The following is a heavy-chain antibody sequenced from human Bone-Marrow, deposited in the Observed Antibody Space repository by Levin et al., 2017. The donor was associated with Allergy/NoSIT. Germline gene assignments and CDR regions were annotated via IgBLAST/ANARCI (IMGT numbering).Heavy chain of an antibody. D-gene: IGHD3-22*01. J-gene: IGHJ4*02. Sequence: PSETLSLTCTVSGGSIGSSDYYWSWIRQTPGKGLEWIGCIYYIGHTYYDRSLRSRVTISVDTSKNQLSLKLRSVTAADTAVYYCARGGMFYHDSSGYPFDYWGQGTQVTVSS. CDR3: ARGGMFYHDSSGYPFDY. CDR2: IYYIGHT. V-gene: IGHV4-30-4*01. CDR1: GGSIGSSDYY.